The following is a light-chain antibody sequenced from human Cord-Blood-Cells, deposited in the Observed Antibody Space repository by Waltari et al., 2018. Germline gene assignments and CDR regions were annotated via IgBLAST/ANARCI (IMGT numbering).Light chain of an antibody. CDR2: DVS. V-gene: IGLV2-14*01. Sequence: QSALTQPASVSGSPGQSITISCTGTSSDVGGYNYFSWYQQHQGKAPKLMIYDVSKPPSVVSNRVSGSKAGNTASLTISGLQAEDEADYYCSSYTSSSTLRVVFGGGTKLTVL. CDR1: SSDVGGYNY. CDR3: SSYTSSSTLRVV. J-gene: IGLJ2*01.